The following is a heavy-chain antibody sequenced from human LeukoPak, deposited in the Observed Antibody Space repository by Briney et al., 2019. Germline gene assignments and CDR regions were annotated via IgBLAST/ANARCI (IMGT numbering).Heavy chain of an antibody. J-gene: IGHJ5*02. D-gene: IGHD3-22*01. Sequence: PSETLSLTCTVSGGSISSGDYYWSWIRQPPGKGLEWIGYIYYSGSTYYNPSLKSRVTISVDTSKNQFSLKLSSVTAADTAVYYCARDTYDRSTNWFDPWGQGTLVAVSS. CDR2: IYYSGST. CDR1: GGSISSGDYY. V-gene: IGHV4-30-4*01. CDR3: ARDTYDRSTNWFDP.